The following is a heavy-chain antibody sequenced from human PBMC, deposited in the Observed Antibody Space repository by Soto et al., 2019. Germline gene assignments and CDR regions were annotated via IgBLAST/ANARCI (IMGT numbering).Heavy chain of an antibody. J-gene: IGHJ4*02. CDR3: ARESSDYYDSSGYLV. D-gene: IGHD3-22*01. V-gene: IGHV4-59*12. Sequence: SETLSLTCTVSGGSISSYYWSWIRQPPGKGLEWIGYIYYSGSTNYNPSLKSRVTISVDTSKNQFSLKLSSVTAADTAVYYCARESSDYYDSSGYLVWGQGTLVTVSS. CDR1: GGSISSYY. CDR2: IYYSGST.